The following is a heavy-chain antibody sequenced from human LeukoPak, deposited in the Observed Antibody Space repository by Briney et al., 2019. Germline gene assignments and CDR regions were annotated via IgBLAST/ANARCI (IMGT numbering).Heavy chain of an antibody. CDR2: MSADGNIK. Sequence: GGSLRLSCEASGFNFSTYVIHWVRQAPGKGLEWVAVMSADGNIKLYTDSVKGRFTISRDNFKNTLYLQMDSLRTEDTAVYYCAREYHPGGYSYGLDYWGQGTLVTVSS. CDR1: GFNFSTYV. V-gene: IGHV3-30*04. CDR3: AREYHPGGYSYGLDY. J-gene: IGHJ4*02. D-gene: IGHD5-18*01.